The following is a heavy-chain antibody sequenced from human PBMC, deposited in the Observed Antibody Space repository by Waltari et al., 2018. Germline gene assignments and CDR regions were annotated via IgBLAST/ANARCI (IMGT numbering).Heavy chain of an antibody. CDR1: GGSISSGSYY. D-gene: IGHD2-2*02. V-gene: IGHV4-61*02. Sequence: QVQLQESGPGLVKPSQTLSLTCTVSGGSISSGSYYWSWIRQPAGKGLEWIGRIYTSGITNYNPSLKSRVTISVDTSKNQFSLKLSAVTAADTAVYYCAGVVVPAAIMFGYYYYGMDVWGQGTTVTVSS. CDR3: AGVVVPAAIMFGYYYYGMDV. J-gene: IGHJ6*02. CDR2: IYTSGIT.